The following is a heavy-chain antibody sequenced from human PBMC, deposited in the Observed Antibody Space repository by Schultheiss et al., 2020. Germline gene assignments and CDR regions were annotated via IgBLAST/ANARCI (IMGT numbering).Heavy chain of an antibody. D-gene: IGHD1-26*01. V-gene: IGHV3-74*01. CDR2: INSDGSST. CDR1: GFTFSSYW. Sequence: GESLQISCAASGFTFSSYWMHWVRQAPGKGLVWVSRINSDGSSTSYADSVKGRFTISRDNAKNTLYLQMNSLRAEDTAVYYCARDRSGSYSPMDYYYYGMDVWGQGTTVNVSS. CDR3: ARDRSGSYSPMDYYYYGMDV. J-gene: IGHJ6*02.